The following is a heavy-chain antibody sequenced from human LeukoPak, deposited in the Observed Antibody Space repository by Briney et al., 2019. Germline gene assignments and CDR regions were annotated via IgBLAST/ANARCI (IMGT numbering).Heavy chain of an antibody. V-gene: IGHV3-30*02. CDR3: AKDSLADIDY. CDR1: GFIFSTYG. CDR2: IRHDGSIK. J-gene: IGHJ4*02. D-gene: IGHD3-16*01. Sequence: AGGSLRLSCAASGFIFSTYGMYWVRQALGKGLEWVAFIRHDGSIKNYADSVKGRSTISRDNSKNTLYLQMNSLRAEDTAVYYCAKDSLADIDYWGQGTLVTVSS.